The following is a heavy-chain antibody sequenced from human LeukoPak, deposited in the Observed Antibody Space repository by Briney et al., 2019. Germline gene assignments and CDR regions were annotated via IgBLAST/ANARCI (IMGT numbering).Heavy chain of an antibody. Sequence: ASVKVSCKASGYTFTGYYMHWVRQAPGQGLEWMGWINPNSGGTNYAQKFQGRVTMTRDTSISTAYMELGSLRSEDTAVYYCATSVRSVRIQLWSNTFDYWGQGTLVTVSS. CDR2: INPNSGGT. D-gene: IGHD5-18*01. V-gene: IGHV1-2*02. J-gene: IGHJ4*02. CDR1: GYTFTGYY. CDR3: ATSVRSVRIQLWSNTFDY.